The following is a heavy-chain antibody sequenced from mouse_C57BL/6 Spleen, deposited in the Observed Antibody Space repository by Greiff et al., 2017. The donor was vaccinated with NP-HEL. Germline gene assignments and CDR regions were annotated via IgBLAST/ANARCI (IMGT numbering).Heavy chain of an antibody. D-gene: IGHD1-1*01. CDR3: ARSRIITTVVADFDV. CDR2: IDPSDSYT. J-gene: IGHJ1*03. V-gene: IGHV1-50*01. CDR1: GYTFTSYW. Sequence: VQLQQPGAELVKPGASVKLSCKASGYTFTSYWMQWVKQRPGQGLEWIGEIDPSDSYTNYNQKFKGKATLTVDTSSSTAYMQRSSLTSEDSAVYYCARSRIITTVVADFDVWGTGTTVTVSS.